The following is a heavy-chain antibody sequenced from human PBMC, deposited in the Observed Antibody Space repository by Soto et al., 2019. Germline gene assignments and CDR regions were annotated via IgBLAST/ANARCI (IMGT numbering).Heavy chain of an antibody. CDR1: GFTFSSYS. V-gene: IGHV3-21*01. Sequence: GGSLRLSCAASGFTFSSYSMSWVRQAPGEGLEWVSSISTTSTYINYADSVKGRFTISRDNAKNSLFLQVNSLRAEDTAVYYCARDDVLCDGGRCYGVPLDVWGKGTTVTVSS. CDR3: ARDDVLCDGGRCYGVPLDV. CDR2: ISTTSTYI. D-gene: IGHD2-15*01. J-gene: IGHJ6*04.